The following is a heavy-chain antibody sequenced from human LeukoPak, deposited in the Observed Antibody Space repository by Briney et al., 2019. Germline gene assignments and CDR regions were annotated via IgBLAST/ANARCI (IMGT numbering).Heavy chain of an antibody. V-gene: IGHV3-48*01. CDR1: GITFSSYS. Sequence: GGSLRLSCAVSGITFSSYSMNWVRQAPGKGLEWVSYISTSSSTIYYADSVKGRFTISRDNAKNSLYLQMNSLRAEDTAVYYCAPGYCTTTSCSHYFDYWGQGTLVTVTS. CDR3: APGYCTTTSCSHYFDY. J-gene: IGHJ4*02. CDR2: ISTSSSTI. D-gene: IGHD2-2*01.